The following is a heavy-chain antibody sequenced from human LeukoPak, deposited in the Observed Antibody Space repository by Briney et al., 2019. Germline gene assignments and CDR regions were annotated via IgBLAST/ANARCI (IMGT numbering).Heavy chain of an antibody. CDR2: IYYSGGT. CDR3: ARDMDYYGSD. CDR1: GGSISSYY. Sequence: PSETLSLTCIVSGGSISSYYWSWIRQSPGKGLEWIGYIYYSGGTNYNPSLKSRVTISVDTSKNQFSLKLSSVTAADTAVYYCARDMDYYGSDWGQGTLVIVSS. D-gene: IGHD3-10*01. J-gene: IGHJ4*02. V-gene: IGHV4-59*01.